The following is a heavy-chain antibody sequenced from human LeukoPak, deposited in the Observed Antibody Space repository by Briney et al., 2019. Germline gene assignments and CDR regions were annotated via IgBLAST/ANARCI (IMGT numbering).Heavy chain of an antibody. D-gene: IGHD4-17*01. CDR3: ARDYYGDYYFDS. CDR1: GFTFTSYS. J-gene: IGHJ4*02. V-gene: IGHV3-21*01. CDR2: ISRSSRYI. Sequence: RGSLRLSCAASGFTFTSYSMNWVRQAPGKGLEWVSSISRSSRYIYYADSVKARFTISRDNAKNSLYLQMNSLRAEDTAVYYCARDYYGDYYFDSWGQGTLVTVSS.